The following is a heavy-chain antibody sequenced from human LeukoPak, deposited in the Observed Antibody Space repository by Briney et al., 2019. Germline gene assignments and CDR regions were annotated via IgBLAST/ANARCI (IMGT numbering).Heavy chain of an antibody. CDR3: AGGQSGNPGGFDY. CDR2: INHSGST. Sequence: KPSETLSLTCAVYGGSFSGYYWSWIRQPPGKGLEWIGEINHSGSTNYNPSLKSRVTISVDTSKNQFSLKLSSVTAADTAVYYCAGGQSGNPGGFDYWGQGTLVTVSS. D-gene: IGHD4-23*01. V-gene: IGHV4-34*01. J-gene: IGHJ4*02. CDR1: GGSFSGYY.